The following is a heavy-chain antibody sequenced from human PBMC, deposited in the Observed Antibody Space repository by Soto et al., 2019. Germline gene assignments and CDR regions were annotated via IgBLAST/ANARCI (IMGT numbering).Heavy chain of an antibody. V-gene: IGHV1-3*01. CDR3: ARDTGDGTFDF. J-gene: IGHJ4*02. Sequence: ASVKVSCKASGYTFSSYAMHWVRQAPGQRPEWMGWINAGYGNTKSSQKFQDRVTISRDTSASTAYMELTSLRSEGTAVYYCARDTGDGTFDFWGQGTLVTVSS. CDR2: INAGYGNT. CDR1: GYTFSSYA. D-gene: IGHD7-27*01.